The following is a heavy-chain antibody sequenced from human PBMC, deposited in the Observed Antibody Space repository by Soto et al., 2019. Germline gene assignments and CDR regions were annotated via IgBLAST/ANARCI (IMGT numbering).Heavy chain of an antibody. Sequence: QITLKESGPTLVKPTQTLTLTCTFSGFSLTTSGVGVGWIRQPPGQALEWLALIYWDDDKRYNPSLRSRLTITKDTSKNQVFLTMTNMDPVDTATYSCAHRLSGDTGNWNYGAFDYWGQGTLVTVSS. V-gene: IGHV2-5*02. D-gene: IGHD1-7*01. J-gene: IGHJ4*02. CDR2: IYWDDDK. CDR3: AHRLSGDTGNWNYGAFDY. CDR1: GFSLTTSGVG.